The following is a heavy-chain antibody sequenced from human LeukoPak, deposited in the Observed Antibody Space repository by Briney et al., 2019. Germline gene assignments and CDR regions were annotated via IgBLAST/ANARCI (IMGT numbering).Heavy chain of an antibody. CDR1: GYTFTSYG. D-gene: IGHD1-26*01. J-gene: IGHJ4*02. CDR3: ARDLPITGIVGATNLDY. V-gene: IGHV1-18*01. Sequence: ASVKVSCKASGYTFTSYGISWVRQAPGQGLEWMGWISAYNGNTNYAQKLQGRVTMTTDTSTSTAYMELRSLRSDDTAVYYCARDLPITGIVGATNLDYWGQGTLVTVSS. CDR2: ISAYNGNT.